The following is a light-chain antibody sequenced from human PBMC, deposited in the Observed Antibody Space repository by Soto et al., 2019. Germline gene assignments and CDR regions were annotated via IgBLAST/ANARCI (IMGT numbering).Light chain of an antibody. V-gene: IGLV2-14*01. CDR3: SSYTVSVAPYV. J-gene: IGLJ1*01. CDR1: SSDIASYNF. CDR2: EVT. Sequence: QSALTQPASVSGSPGQSITISCTGTSSDIASYNFVSWYQQHPGKAPKLIIYEVTNRPSGVSSRFSGSRSGNTASLTISGLQTEDEADYYCSSYTVSVAPYVFGTGTKLTVL.